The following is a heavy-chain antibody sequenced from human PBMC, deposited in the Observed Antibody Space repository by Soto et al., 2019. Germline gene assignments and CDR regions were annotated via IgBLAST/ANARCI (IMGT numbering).Heavy chain of an antibody. CDR2: IIPILGIA. Sequence: SVKVSCKASGGTFSSYTISWVRQAPGQGLEWTGRIIPILGIANYAQKFQGRVTITADNSKNTLYLQMSSLRAEDTAVYYCVKDQGGYSGYVFDYWGQGTLVTVSS. CDR1: GGTFSSYT. CDR3: VKDQGGYSGYVFDY. D-gene: IGHD5-12*01. J-gene: IGHJ4*02. V-gene: IGHV1-69*04.